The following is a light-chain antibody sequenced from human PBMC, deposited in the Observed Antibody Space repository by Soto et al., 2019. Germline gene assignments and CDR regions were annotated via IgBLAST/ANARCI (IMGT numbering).Light chain of an antibody. CDR2: AAS. Sequence: DIQMTQSPSSLSASVVDRVTITCRASQSISSYLNWYQQKPGKAPKLLIYAASSLQSGVPSRFSGSGSGTDFTLTIGSLQPEDFASCYCQQSYSTLWTLGRGAKVDIK. V-gene: IGKV1-39*01. J-gene: IGKJ1*01. CDR1: QSISSY. CDR3: QQSYSTLWT.